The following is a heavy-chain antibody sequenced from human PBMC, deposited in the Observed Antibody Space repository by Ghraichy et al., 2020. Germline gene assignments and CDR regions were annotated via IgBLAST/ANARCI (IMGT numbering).Heavy chain of an antibody. J-gene: IGHJ4*02. D-gene: IGHD3/OR15-3a*01. CDR3: ARGDFWTGYFGY. CDR2: LYASRMP. Sequence: SETLSLTCTVDGASISRNYWSWIRQAAGKGLEWIGRLYASRMPNYNPSLKSRVTMSIDTSKNQFSLKLSSVTAADTAVYYCARGDFWTGYFGYWGQGTLVTVSS. CDR1: GASISRNY. V-gene: IGHV4-4*07.